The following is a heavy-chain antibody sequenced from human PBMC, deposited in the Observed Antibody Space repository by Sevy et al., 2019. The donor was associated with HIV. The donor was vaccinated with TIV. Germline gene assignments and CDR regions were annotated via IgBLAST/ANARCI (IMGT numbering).Heavy chain of an antibody. V-gene: IGHV3-53*01. CDR2: IYSGGST. Sequence: GGSLRLSCAASGFTVSSNYMSWVRQAPGKGLEWVSVIYSGGSTYYADSVKGRFTISRDNSKNTLYLQMNSLRAEDTAVYYCARGHPHCSGGSCKEYYFDYWGQGTLVTVST. J-gene: IGHJ4*02. CDR1: GFTVSSNY. D-gene: IGHD2-15*01. CDR3: ARGHPHCSGGSCKEYYFDY.